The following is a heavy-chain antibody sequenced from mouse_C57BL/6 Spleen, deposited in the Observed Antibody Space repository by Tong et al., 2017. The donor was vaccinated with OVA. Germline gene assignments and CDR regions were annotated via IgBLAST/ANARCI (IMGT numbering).Heavy chain of an antibody. CDR3: ARSRGRHAWFAY. Sequence: VQLHQSGPQLVRPGASVKISCKASGYSFTSYWMHWVKQRPGQGLEWIGMIDPSDSETRLNQKFKDKATLTVDKSSSAAYMQRSRSSSEDSAVYYCARSRGRHAWFAYWGQGTLVTFST. D-gene: IGHD6-1*01. CDR1: GYSFTSYW. J-gene: IGHJ3*01. CDR2: IDPSDSET. V-gene: IGHV1S126*01.